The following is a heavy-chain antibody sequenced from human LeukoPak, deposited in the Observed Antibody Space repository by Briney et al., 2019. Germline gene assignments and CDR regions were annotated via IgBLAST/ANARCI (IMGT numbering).Heavy chain of an antibody. CDR3: ARVFQRFLEWLDY. CDR1: GYTVTGYY. Sequence: ASVKVSCKASGYTVTGYYMHWVRQAPGQGLEWMGWINPNSGGTNYAQKFQGRVTMTRDTSISTAYMELSRLRSDDTAVYYCARVFQRFLEWLDYWGQGTLVTVSS. CDR2: INPNSGGT. D-gene: IGHD3-3*01. V-gene: IGHV1-2*02. J-gene: IGHJ4*02.